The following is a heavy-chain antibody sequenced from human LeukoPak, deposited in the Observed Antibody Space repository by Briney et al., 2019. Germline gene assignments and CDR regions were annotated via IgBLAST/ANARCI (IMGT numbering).Heavy chain of an antibody. CDR3: ARVGGYCSSTSNCYSDY. J-gene: IGHJ4*02. CDR2: ISSSSSYI. D-gene: IGHD2-2*01. Sequence: GGSLRLSCAASGFTFSSYTMNSVRQAPGKGLEWVSSISSSSSYIYYADSVKGRFTISRDNAKNSLYLQMNSPRAEDTAVYYCARVGGYCSSTSNCYSDYWGQGTLVTVSS. CDR1: GFTFSSYT. V-gene: IGHV3-21*01.